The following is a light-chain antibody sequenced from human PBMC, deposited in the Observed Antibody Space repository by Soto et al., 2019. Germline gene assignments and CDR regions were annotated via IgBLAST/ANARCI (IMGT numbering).Light chain of an antibody. CDR3: QQYYNWPLT. V-gene: IGKV3-15*01. J-gene: IGKJ4*01. CDR1: QRFSTN. Sequence: VMTQSPATLSLSPGERATLSCRASQRFSTNVAWYQQKPGQAPRLLIYATSTRATGIPARFSGSGSGTEFTLTISSLQFEDFAVYHCQQYYNWPLTFGGGTKVEIK. CDR2: ATS.